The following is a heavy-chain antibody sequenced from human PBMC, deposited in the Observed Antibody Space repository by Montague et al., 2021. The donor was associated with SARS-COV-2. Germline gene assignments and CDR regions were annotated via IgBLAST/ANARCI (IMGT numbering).Heavy chain of an antibody. V-gene: IGHV4-4*02. Sequence: SETLSLTCAVSGDSISTDNCWTWVRLPPGKGREWVVEIIYTGGTKYKQSFKSRVSMSADKSWNQLSLRLTSVMAADKASYYCARKGSGWADLAYWGQGTLVTVSS. J-gene: IGHJ4*02. CDR2: IIYTGGT. CDR3: ARKGSGWADLAY. CDR1: GDSISTDNC. D-gene: IGHD3-10*01.